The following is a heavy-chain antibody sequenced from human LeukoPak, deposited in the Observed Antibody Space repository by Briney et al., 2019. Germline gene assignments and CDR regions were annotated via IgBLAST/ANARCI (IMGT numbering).Heavy chain of an antibody. CDR3: ARVNGAHTAMAPIWDY. D-gene: IGHD5-18*01. J-gene: IGHJ4*02. CDR1: GGTFSSYA. Sequence: ASVTVSCQASGGTFSSYAISWVRQAPGKGLEWMGGIIPIFGTANYAQKFQGRVTITADKSTSTAYMELSSLRSEDTAVYYCARVNGAHTAMAPIWDYWGQGTLVTVSS. CDR2: IIPIFGTA. V-gene: IGHV1-69*06.